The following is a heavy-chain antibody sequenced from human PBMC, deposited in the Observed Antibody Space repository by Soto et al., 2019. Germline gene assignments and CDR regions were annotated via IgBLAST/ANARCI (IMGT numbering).Heavy chain of an antibody. D-gene: IGHD3-3*01. CDR2: TYYRSKWYN. Sequence: SQTLSLTCAISGDSVSSNSAAWNWIRQSPSRGLEWLGRTYYRSKWYNDYAVSVKSRITINPDTSKNQFSLQLNSVTPEDTAVYYCARDPIYYDFWSGYSYYYYYGMDVWGQGTTVTVSS. J-gene: IGHJ6*02. CDR1: GDSVSSNSAA. V-gene: IGHV6-1*01. CDR3: ARDPIYYDFWSGYSYYYYYGMDV.